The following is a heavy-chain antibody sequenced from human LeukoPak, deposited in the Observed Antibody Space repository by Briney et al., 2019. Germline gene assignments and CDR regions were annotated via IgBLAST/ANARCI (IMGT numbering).Heavy chain of an antibody. J-gene: IGHJ6*02. CDR3: ARQRYDFWSGYSADYYYYGMDV. CDR2: IYPGDSDT. Sequence: GESLKISCKGSGYSFTSYWIGWVRQMPGKGLEWMGIIYPGDSDTRYSPSFQGQVTISADKSISTAYLQWSSLKASDTAMYYCARQRYDFWSGYSADYYYYGMDVRGQGTTVTVSS. CDR1: GYSFTSYW. D-gene: IGHD3-3*01. V-gene: IGHV5-51*01.